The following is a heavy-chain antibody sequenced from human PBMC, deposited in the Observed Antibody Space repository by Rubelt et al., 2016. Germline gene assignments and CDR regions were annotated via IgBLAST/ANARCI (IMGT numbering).Heavy chain of an antibody. J-gene: IGHJ4*02. CDR1: GGSISTYY. CDR3: ARQVRVLYYSDY. CDR2: IYYSGST. V-gene: IGHV4-59*08. Sequence: QVQLQESGPGLLKPSETLSLTCTVSGGSISTYYWSWIRQPPGKGLEWIGNIYYSGSTKYNPSLKSRVTISVDTSNDQFSRKLSSVTAADTAVYYCARQVRVLYYSDYWGQGTLVTVSS.